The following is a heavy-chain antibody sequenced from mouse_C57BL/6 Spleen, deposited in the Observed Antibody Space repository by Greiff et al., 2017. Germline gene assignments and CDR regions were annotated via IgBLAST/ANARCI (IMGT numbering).Heavy chain of an antibody. CDR3: ARVDYRPY. CDR2: IYPGDGDT. D-gene: IGHD2-4*01. CDR1: GYAFSSSW. J-gene: IGHJ3*01. V-gene: IGHV1-82*01. Sequence: VQLQQSGPELVKPGASVKISCTASGYAFSSSWMNWVKQRPGKGLEWIGRIYPGDGDTNYNGKFKGKATLTADKSSSTAYMQLSSLTSEDSAVYFCARVDYRPYWGQGTLVTVSA.